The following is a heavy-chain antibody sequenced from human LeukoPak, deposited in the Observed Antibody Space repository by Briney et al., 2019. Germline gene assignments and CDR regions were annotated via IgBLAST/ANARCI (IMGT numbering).Heavy chain of an antibody. J-gene: IGHJ4*02. Sequence: SETLSLTCTVSGGSISSGDYYWSWIRQPPGKGLEWIGYIYYSGSTYYNPSLKSRVTISVDTSKNQFSLKLSSVTAADTAVYYCARAGGFFSPFGYWGQGTLVTVSS. V-gene: IGHV4-30-4*01. CDR3: ARAGGFFSPFGY. CDR1: GGSISSGDYY. CDR2: IYYSGST. D-gene: IGHD3-3*01.